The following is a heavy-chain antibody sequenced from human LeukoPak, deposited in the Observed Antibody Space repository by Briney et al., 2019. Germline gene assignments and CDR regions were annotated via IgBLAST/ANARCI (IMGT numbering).Heavy chain of an antibody. CDR2: IYWDDDK. Sequence: SGPTLVNPTQTLTLTCTLSGFSLSASGVGVGWIRQPPGKALEWLALIYWDDDKRYSPSLKSRLTITKDTSKNQVVLTMTNMDPVDTATYYCAHMSTMVRGVTYYFNYWGEGTLVTVSS. CDR3: AHMSTMVRGVTYYFNY. V-gene: IGHV2-5*02. J-gene: IGHJ4*02. D-gene: IGHD3-10*01. CDR1: GFSLSASGVG.